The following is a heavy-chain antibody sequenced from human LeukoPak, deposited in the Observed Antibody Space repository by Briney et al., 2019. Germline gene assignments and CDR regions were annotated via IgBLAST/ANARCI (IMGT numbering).Heavy chain of an antibody. CDR3: ARVGNYGRIEY. CDR2: INHSEFT. J-gene: IGHJ4*02. CDR1: SGSFSGYY. D-gene: IGHD2/OR15-2a*01. Sequence: KSSETLSLTCAVYSGSFSGYYWSWIRQPPGKGLEWIGEIKPLEKGLEWIAEINHSEFTNYNPSFKSRVTISVDTSKNQFSLKLSSVTAADTAVYYCARVGNYGRIEYWGQGTLVTVSS. V-gene: IGHV4-34*01.